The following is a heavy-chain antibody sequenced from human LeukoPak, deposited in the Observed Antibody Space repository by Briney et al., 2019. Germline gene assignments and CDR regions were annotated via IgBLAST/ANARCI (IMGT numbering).Heavy chain of an antibody. D-gene: IGHD3-9*01. CDR3: ARRGYDILTGYYTDY. Sequence: PSETLSLTCTVSGGSISSTTYYWGWIRQPPGKGLEWIGNIYYRGSTYYNPSLKSRVTISVDTSKNQFSLKLSSVTAADTAVYYCARRGYDILTGYYTDYWGQGTLVTVSS. V-gene: IGHV4-39*01. J-gene: IGHJ4*02. CDR2: IYYRGST. CDR1: GGSISSTTYY.